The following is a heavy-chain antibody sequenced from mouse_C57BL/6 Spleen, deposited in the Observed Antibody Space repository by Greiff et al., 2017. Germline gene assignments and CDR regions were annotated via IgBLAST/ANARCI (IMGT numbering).Heavy chain of an antibody. CDR2: ISGGGGNT. CDR3: ARVITTGSFDY. J-gene: IGHJ2*01. D-gene: IGHD1-1*01. V-gene: IGHV5-9*01. CDR1: GFTFSSYT. Sequence: EVQRVESGGGLVKPGGSLKLSCAASGFTFSSYTMSWVRQTPEKRLEWVATISGGGGNTYYPDSVKGRFTISRDNAKNTLYLQMSSLRSEDTALYYCARVITTGSFDYWGQGTTLTVSS.